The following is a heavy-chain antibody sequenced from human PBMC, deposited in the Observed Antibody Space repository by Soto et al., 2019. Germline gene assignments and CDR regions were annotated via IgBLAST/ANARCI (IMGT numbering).Heavy chain of an antibody. V-gene: IGHV3-21*01. Sequence: GGSLRLSCVASGFTFSGYTMNWVRQAPGKGLEWVSSINGRSNYVYYADSVKGRFTISRDNAKNSLYLQMNRLRAEDTAIYYCAREDGVVGSSSAFDHWGLGTLVTVSS. CDR2: INGRSNYV. CDR3: AREDGVVGSSSAFDH. CDR1: GFTFSGYT. D-gene: IGHD1-26*01. J-gene: IGHJ4*02.